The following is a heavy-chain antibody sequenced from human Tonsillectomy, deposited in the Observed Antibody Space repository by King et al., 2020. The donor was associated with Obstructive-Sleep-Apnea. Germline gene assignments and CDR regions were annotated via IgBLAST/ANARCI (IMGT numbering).Heavy chain of an antibody. J-gene: IGHJ5*02. D-gene: IGHD3-10*01. V-gene: IGHV4-31*03. CDR2: IYYSGST. Sequence: VQLQESGPGLVKPSQTLSLTCTVSGGSISSGGYYWSWIRQHPGTGLEWIGYIYYSGSTYYNPSLKSRVTISVDTSKNQFSLKLSSVTAADTAVYYCARDHGSGSYLSGWFDPWGQGTLVTVSS. CDR3: ARDHGSGSYLSGWFDP. CDR1: GGSISSGGYY.